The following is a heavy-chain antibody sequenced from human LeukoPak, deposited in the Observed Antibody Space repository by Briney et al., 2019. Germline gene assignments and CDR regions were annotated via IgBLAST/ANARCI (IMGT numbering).Heavy chain of an antibody. D-gene: IGHD2-2*01. CDR2: ISYGGTNK. Sequence: GRSLRLSCAASGFTFSSYGMHWVRQAPDKGLEWVALISYGGTNKYYTDSVKGRFTISRDDSESTLYLQMNSLRAEDTAVYYCAKDQGPYRTITTCEGAFDIWGQGTMVTVSS. V-gene: IGHV3-30*18. J-gene: IGHJ3*02. CDR1: GFTFSSYG. CDR3: AKDQGPYRTITTCEGAFDI.